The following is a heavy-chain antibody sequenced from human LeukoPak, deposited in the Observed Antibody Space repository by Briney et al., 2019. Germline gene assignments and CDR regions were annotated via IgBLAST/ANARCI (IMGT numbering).Heavy chain of an antibody. V-gene: IGHV3-30*19. Sequence: QSGGSLRLSCAASGFTFSSYGMHWVRQAPGKGLEWVAFISDDGSRQHYADSVKGRFTISRDNSKNTLNLQMNSLRAEDTAVYYCVKDRTGTYTLDYWGQGTLVTVSS. CDR3: VKDRTGTYTLDY. D-gene: IGHD3-10*01. J-gene: IGHJ4*02. CDR1: GFTFSSYG. CDR2: ISDDGSRQ.